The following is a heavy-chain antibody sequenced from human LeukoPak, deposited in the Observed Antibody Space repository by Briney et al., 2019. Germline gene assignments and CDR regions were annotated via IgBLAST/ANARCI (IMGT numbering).Heavy chain of an antibody. Sequence: SETLSLTCTVSGGSISGSYWSWIRQPPGKGLEWIGYIYYRGNTNYNPSLGSRVTISVDTFKNQFSLKLTSVTAADTAVYYCARHGDYASTTYDFDYWGQGTLVTVSS. CDR1: GGSISGSY. D-gene: IGHD2/OR15-2a*01. V-gene: IGHV4-59*08. J-gene: IGHJ4*02. CDR2: IYYRGNT. CDR3: ARHGDYASTTYDFDY.